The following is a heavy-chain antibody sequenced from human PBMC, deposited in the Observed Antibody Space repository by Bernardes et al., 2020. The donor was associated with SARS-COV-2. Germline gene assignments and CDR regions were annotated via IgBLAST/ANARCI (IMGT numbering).Heavy chain of an antibody. CDR1: GFTFSSYG. Sequence: GGSLRLSCAASGFTFSSYGVHWVRQAPGKGLEWVAVISDDGGEKFYADSVKGRFTISRDNSKNTLYLQMNSLRAEDTAVYYCATTPQYEYTRVFDFWGQGTLVTVSS. CDR2: ISDDGGEK. D-gene: IGHD2-15*01. V-gene: IGHV3-30*03. CDR3: ATTPQYEYTRVFDF. J-gene: IGHJ4*02.